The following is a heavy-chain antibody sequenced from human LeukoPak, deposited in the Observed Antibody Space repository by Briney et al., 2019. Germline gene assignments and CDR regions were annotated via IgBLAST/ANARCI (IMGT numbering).Heavy chain of an antibody. CDR3: TRGPYGDYAIDY. V-gene: IGHV1-2*02. J-gene: IGHJ4*02. Sequence: ASVKVPCKASGYTFTGYYMHWVRQAPGQGLEWMGWINPNSGGTNYAQKFQGRVTMTRDTSISTAYMELSRLRSDDTAVYYCTRGPYGDYAIDYWGQGTLVTVSS. CDR2: INPNSGGT. D-gene: IGHD4-17*01. CDR1: GYTFTGYY.